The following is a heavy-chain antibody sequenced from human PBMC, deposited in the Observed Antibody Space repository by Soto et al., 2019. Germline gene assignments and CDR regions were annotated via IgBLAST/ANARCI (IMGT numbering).Heavy chain of an antibody. J-gene: IGHJ4*02. CDR3: AKVPPRPYCSSVSCPFDY. Sequence: SGPTLVNPTQTLTLTCTFSGFSLSTSGVGVGWIRQPPGKALEWLALIYWDDDKRYSPSLKSRLTITKDTSKNQVVLTMTNMDPVDTATYYCAKVPPRPYCSSVSCPFDYWGQGTLVTVSS. D-gene: IGHD2-2*01. CDR1: GFSLSTSGVG. CDR2: IYWDDDK. V-gene: IGHV2-5*02.